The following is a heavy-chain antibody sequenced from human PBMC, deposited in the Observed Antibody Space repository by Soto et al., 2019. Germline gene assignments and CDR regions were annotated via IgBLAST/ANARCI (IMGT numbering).Heavy chain of an antibody. CDR2: ISYDGSNK. D-gene: IGHD5-18*01. J-gene: IGHJ4*02. CDR3: AKDREDTAMDYYFDY. V-gene: IGHV3-30*18. CDR1: GFTFSSYG. Sequence: QVQLVESGGGVVQPGRSLRLSCAASGFTFSSYGMHWVRQAPGKGLEWVAVISYDGSNKYYVDSVKGRFTISRDNSKNTLDLQMNSLRAEDTAVYYCAKDREDTAMDYYFDYWGQGTLVTVSS.